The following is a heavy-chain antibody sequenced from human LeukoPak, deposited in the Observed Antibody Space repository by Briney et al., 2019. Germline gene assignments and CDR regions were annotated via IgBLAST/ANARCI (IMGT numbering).Heavy chain of an antibody. CDR1: GGSFSGYY. D-gene: IGHD2-2*01. Sequence: PSETLSLTCAVYGGSFSGYYWSWIRQPPGKGLEWIGYIYYSGSTNYNPSLKSRVTISVDASKNQFSLKLSSVTAADTAVYYCATQPPYCSSTSCYQFDYWGQGTLVTVSS. J-gene: IGHJ4*02. CDR2: IYYSGST. CDR3: ATQPPYCSSTSCYQFDY. V-gene: IGHV4-59*01.